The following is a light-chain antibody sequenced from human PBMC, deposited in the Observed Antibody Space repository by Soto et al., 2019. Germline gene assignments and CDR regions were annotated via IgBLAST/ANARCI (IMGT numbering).Light chain of an antibody. J-gene: IGKJ1*01. CDR3: QQGSSFPWT. V-gene: IGKV1-12*01. CDR2: AAS. Sequence: DIQMTQSPSYVSASVGERVTITCRASQDIDSWLAWYRQKPGKAPKLLIYAASSLQSGVPSRFSGSGSGTDFTFTISSLQPEEFATYYCQQGSSFPWTFGQGTKVDLK. CDR1: QDIDSW.